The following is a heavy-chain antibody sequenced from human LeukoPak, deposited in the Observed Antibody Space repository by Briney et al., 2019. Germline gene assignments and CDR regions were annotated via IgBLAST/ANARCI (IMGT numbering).Heavy chain of an antibody. V-gene: IGHV4-4*07. CDR3: ARDREAVMVRGVERVYYYYGMDV. CDR2: IYTSGST. J-gene: IGHJ6*02. D-gene: IGHD3-10*01. CDR1: GGSISTYY. Sequence: SETLSLTCTVSGGSISTYYWSWIRQPAGKGLEWIGRIYTSGSTNYNPSLKSRVTMSVDTSKNQFSLKLSSVTAADTAVYYCARDREAVMVRGVERVYYYYGMDVWGQGTTVTVSS.